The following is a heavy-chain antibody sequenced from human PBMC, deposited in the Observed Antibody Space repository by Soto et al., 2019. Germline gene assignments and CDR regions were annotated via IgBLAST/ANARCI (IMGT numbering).Heavy chain of an antibody. Sequence: PGESLKISCKVSGYIFTDHWISWVRQTPGKGLEWLGRIDPSDSYTTYSPSFQGHVTFSVDKSTTTSYLQWSSLKASGTAIYYCARDYSSSWYSDAFDIRGQGKMVTV. V-gene: IGHV5-10-1*01. CDR2: IDPSDSYT. J-gene: IGHJ3*02. CDR1: GYIFTDHW. D-gene: IGHD6-13*01. CDR3: ARDYSSSWYSDAFDI.